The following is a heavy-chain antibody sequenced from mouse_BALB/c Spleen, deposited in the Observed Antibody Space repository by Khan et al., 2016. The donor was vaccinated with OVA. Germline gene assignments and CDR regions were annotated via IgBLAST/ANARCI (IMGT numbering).Heavy chain of an antibody. D-gene: IGHD2-1*01. CDR2: ISGGSSTI. V-gene: IGHV5-17*02. CDR1: GFTFSSFG. J-gene: IGHJ1*01. Sequence: EVQLVESGGGLVQPGGSRKLSCAASGFTFSSFGMHWVRQAPKKGLEWVAYISGGSSTIYYVDTVKGRFTIFRDNPKNTLFLQMTSLRSEDTAMYYCARSGGNFHWYFDVWGAGTSVTVSS. CDR3: ARSGGNFHWYFDV.